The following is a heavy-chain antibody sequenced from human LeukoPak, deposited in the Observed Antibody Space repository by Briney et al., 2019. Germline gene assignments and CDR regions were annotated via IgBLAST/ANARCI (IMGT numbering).Heavy chain of an antibody. D-gene: IGHD4-11*01. Sequence: ASVKVSCKVSGHTLTELSMHWVRQAPGKGLEWMGGFDPEDGETIYAQKFQGRVTMTEDTSTDTAYMELSSLRSEDTAVYYCATTVPAPSEYFQHWGKGTLVTVSS. J-gene: IGHJ1*01. V-gene: IGHV1-24*01. CDR1: GHTLTELS. CDR2: FDPEDGET. CDR3: ATTVPAPSEYFQH.